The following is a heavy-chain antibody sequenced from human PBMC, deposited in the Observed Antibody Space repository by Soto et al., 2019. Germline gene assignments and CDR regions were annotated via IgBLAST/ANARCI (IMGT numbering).Heavy chain of an antibody. V-gene: IGHV4-31*03. D-gene: IGHD2-2*01. CDR3: ARDPYQLLDDYYYGMDV. Sequence: PSETLSLTCTVSGGSISSGGYYWSWIRQHPGKGLEWIGYIYYSGSTYYNPSLKSRVTISVDTSKNQFSLKLSSVTAADTAVYYCARDPYQLLDDYYYGMDVWGQGTTVTVSS. CDR1: GGSISSGGYY. CDR2: IYYSGST. J-gene: IGHJ6*02.